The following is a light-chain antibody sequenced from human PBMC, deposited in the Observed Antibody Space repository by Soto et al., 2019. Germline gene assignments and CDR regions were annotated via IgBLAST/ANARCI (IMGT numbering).Light chain of an antibody. CDR1: SSDVGGYKY. CDR3: LSYTSSSTPV. CDR2: EVS. Sequence: QSALTQPASVSGSPGQSITISCTGTSSDVGGYKYVSWYQQHAGKAPKLVLYEVSNRPSGVSNRFSGSKSGNTASLTISGLQTEDEADYYCLSYTSSSTPVFGGGTKLTVL. V-gene: IGLV2-14*01. J-gene: IGLJ2*01.